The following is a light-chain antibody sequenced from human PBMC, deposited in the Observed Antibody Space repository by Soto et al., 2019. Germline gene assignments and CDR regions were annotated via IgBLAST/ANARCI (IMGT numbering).Light chain of an antibody. CDR1: SSDVGGYNY. CDR2: EVS. J-gene: IGLJ1*01. CDR3: SSYAGSNLGV. V-gene: IGLV2-8*01. Sequence: QSALTQPPSASGSPGQSVTISCTGTSSDVGGYNYVSWYQQHPGKAPKLMISEVSKRPSGVPDRFSGSKSGNTASLTVSGLQAEDEADYYCSSYAGSNLGVFGTGTKLTVL.